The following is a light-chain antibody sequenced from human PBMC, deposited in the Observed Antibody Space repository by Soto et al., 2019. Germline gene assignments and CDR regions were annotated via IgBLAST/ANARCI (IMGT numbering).Light chain of an antibody. J-gene: IGKJ2*01. CDR3: QQYDDLPYT. CDR2: DAS. CDR1: QDISKY. V-gene: IGKV1-33*01. Sequence: DIQMTQSPSSLSASVGDRVTITCQASQDISKYLSWYQHKPGKAPKLLIYDASNLGTGVPSRFRGSGSGTGFTFTISGLQPEDIATYYCQQYDDLPYTFGQGTKLETK.